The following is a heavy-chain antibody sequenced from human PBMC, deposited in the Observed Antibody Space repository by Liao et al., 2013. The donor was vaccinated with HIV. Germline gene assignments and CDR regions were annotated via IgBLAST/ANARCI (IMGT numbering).Heavy chain of an antibody. Sequence: QLQLQESGPGLVKPSETLSLTCTVSGGSISSSSYYWSWIRQPAGKGLEWIGRIYTSGSTNYNPSLKSRVTISVDTSKNQFSLKLSSVTAADTAVYYCARGAYSSSWYGDCYFDLWGRGTLVTVSS. CDR1: GGSISSSSYY. CDR3: ARGAYSSSWYGDCYFDL. V-gene: IGHV4-61*02. D-gene: IGHD6-13*01. CDR2: IYTSGST. J-gene: IGHJ2*01.